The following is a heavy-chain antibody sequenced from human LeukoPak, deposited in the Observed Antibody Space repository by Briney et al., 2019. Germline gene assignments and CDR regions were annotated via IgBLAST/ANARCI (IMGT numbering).Heavy chain of an antibody. CDR2: INHSGST. Sequence: SETLSLTCAVYGGSFSGYYWSWIRQPPGKGLEWIGEINHSGSTNYNPSLKSRVTISVDTSKNQFSLKLSSVTAADTAVYYCASGCSSTSCYSMFDPWGQGTLVTVSS. V-gene: IGHV4-34*01. J-gene: IGHJ5*02. CDR1: GGSFSGYY. CDR3: ASGCSSTSCYSMFDP. D-gene: IGHD2-2*01.